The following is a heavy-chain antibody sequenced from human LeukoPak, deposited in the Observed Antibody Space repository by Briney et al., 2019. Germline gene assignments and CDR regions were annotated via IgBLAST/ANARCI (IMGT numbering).Heavy chain of an antibody. CDR1: GFTFNDHG. D-gene: IGHD3/OR15-3a*01. V-gene: IGHV3-30*18. CDR3: AKPYEYWTSYYYGLDV. J-gene: IGHJ6*02. Sequence: SGRSLRLSYAASGFTFNDHGMHWVRQAPGKGLEWVAVVSHDGNHQYYADSVKGRFTISRDNSKNTVYLQMNSLRGEDMAVYYCAKPYEYWTSYYYGLDVWGRGTTVAVSS. CDR2: VSHDGNHQ.